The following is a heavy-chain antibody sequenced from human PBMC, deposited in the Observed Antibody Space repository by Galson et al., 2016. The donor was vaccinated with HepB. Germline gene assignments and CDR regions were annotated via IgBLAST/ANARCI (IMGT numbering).Heavy chain of an antibody. V-gene: IGHV6-1*01. CDR2: TYYRSKWYS. J-gene: IGHJ6*02. CDR1: GDSVSSNSAT. Sequence: CAISGDSVSSNSATWNWIRLPPSRGLEWLGRTYYRSKWYSDYALSVKSRITINADASKSQFSLQLNSVTPEDTAVYYCARRTGNGFDVWGQGTTVTVSS. D-gene: IGHD1-1*01. CDR3: ARRTGNGFDV.